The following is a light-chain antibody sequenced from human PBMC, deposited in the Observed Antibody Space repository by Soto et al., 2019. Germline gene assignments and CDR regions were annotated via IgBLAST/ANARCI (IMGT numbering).Light chain of an antibody. CDR1: SSNIGAYYD. J-gene: IGLJ1*01. CDR3: QSYDTSLRDYV. V-gene: IGLV1-40*01. CDR2: SIT. Sequence: QSVLTQPPSVSGAPGQRVTISCTGSSSNIGAYYDVHWYQQVPGTAPKLLIFSITNRPSGVPDRFSGSKSGTSASLAITGLQAEDEADYYCQSYDTSLRDYVFGTGTKVTVL.